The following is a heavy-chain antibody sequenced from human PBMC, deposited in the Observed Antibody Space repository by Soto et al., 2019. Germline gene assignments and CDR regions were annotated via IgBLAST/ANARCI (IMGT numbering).Heavy chain of an antibody. CDR3: AKDPEGSGFWYNWFDP. V-gene: IGHV1-18*01. Sequence: GASVKVSCKASGYTFTSYAISWVRQAPGQGLEWMGWISAYNGNTNYAQKLQGRVTMTTDTSTSTAYMELRSLRSDDTAVYYCAKDPEGSGFWYNWFDPWGQGTLVTVSS. J-gene: IGHJ5*02. CDR1: GYTFTSYA. CDR2: ISAYNGNT. D-gene: IGHD3-3*01.